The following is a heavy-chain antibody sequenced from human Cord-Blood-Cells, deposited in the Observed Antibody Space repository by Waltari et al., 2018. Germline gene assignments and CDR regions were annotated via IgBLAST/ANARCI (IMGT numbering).Heavy chain of an antibody. CDR3: ASYDSSDAFDI. Sequence: QAQLVPSGAEVKQPGDSVKVSCKASGYTLTGYYMPWVRQAPGQGLEWMGWINPNSGGTNYAQKFQGRVTMTRDTSISTAYMELSRLRSDDTAVYYCASYDSSDAFDIWGQGTMVTVSS. V-gene: IGHV1-2*02. CDR1: GYTLTGYY. CDR2: INPNSGGT. D-gene: IGHD3-22*01. J-gene: IGHJ3*02.